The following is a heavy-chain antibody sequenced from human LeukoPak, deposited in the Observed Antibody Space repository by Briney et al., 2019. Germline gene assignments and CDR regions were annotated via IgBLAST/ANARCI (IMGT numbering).Heavy chain of an antibody. Sequence: SGTLSLTCAVSGGSISSSNWWSWVRQPPGKGLEWIGEIYHSGSTNYNPSLKSRVTISVDTSKNQFSLKLSSVTAADTAVYYCARAGSGWSFDYWGQGTLVTVSS. CDR1: GGSISSSNW. CDR3: ARAGSGWSFDY. CDR2: IYHSGST. J-gene: IGHJ4*02. D-gene: IGHD6-19*01. V-gene: IGHV4-4*02.